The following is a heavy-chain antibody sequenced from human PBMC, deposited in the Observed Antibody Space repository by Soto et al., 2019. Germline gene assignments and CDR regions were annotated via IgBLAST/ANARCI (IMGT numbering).Heavy chain of an antibody. CDR1: GYTFTSYY. Sequence: ASVKVSCKASGYTFTSYYMHWVRQAPGQGLEWMGIINPSGGSTSYAQKFQGRVTMTRDTPTSTVYMELSSLRSEDTAVYYCARKDDFWSGYGYYYGMDVWGQGTTVTVSS. J-gene: IGHJ6*02. CDR2: INPSGGST. V-gene: IGHV1-46*01. D-gene: IGHD3-3*01. CDR3: ARKDDFWSGYGYYYGMDV.